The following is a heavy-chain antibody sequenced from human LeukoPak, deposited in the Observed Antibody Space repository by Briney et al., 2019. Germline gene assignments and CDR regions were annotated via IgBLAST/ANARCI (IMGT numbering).Heavy chain of an antibody. D-gene: IGHD3-22*01. CDR2: ISGSGGST. Sequence: GGSLRLSCAASGFTFSSYAMSWVRQAPGKGLEWVSAISGSGGSTYYADSVKDRFTISRDNSKNTLYLQMNSLRAEDTAVYYCAKDSDSSGMGGLDAFDIWGQGTMVTVSS. CDR1: GFTFSSYA. CDR3: AKDSDSSGMGGLDAFDI. J-gene: IGHJ3*02. V-gene: IGHV3-23*01.